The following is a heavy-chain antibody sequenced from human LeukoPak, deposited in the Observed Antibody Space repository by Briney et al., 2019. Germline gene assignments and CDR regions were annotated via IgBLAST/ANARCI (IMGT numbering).Heavy chain of an antibody. CDR3: ARGFRWGFDY. J-gene: IGHJ4*02. Sequence: PGGSLRLSCAASGFTFSSYWMHWVRQAPGKGLVWVSRINSDGSTTSYADSVKGRFTISRDNAKNTLYLQMNSLGAEDTALYYCARGFRWGFDYWGQGILVTVSS. CDR2: INSDGSTT. D-gene: IGHD4-23*01. V-gene: IGHV3-74*01. CDR1: GFTFSSYW.